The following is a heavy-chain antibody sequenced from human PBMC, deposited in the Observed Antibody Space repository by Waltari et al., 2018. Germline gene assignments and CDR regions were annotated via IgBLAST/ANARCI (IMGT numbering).Heavy chain of an antibody. J-gene: IGHJ4*02. D-gene: IGHD6-19*01. CDR3: AREGAVADYED. V-gene: IGHV3-15*01. CDR2: IKSKTDGGTT. CDR1: GFTFSNAW. Sequence: EVQLVESGGGLVKPGGSLRLSCAASGFTFSNAWMSWVRQAPGKGLEWVGRIKSKTDGGTTDYAAPVKGRFTISRDDSKNTLYLQMNSLRAEDTAVYYCAREGAVADYEDWGQGTLVTVSS.